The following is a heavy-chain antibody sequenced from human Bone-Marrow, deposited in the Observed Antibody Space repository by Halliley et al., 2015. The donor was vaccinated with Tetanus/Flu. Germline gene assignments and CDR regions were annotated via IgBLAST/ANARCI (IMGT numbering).Heavy chain of an antibody. D-gene: IGHD3-22*01. CDR3: AGGKDYYESCGYPDSSGMDV. CDR1: GGTFSNSA. J-gene: IGHJ6*02. CDR2: IIPIFGSA. Sequence: QLVQSGAEVKNYGSSVKVSCKTSGGTFSNSAISWVRQAPGQGLEWMGGIIPIFGSAKYAQNFQDRVTISADKSTSTSYMELSSRGSEDTAVYFCAGGKDYYESCGYPDSSGMDVWGQGTMVTFSS. V-gene: IGHV1-69*06.